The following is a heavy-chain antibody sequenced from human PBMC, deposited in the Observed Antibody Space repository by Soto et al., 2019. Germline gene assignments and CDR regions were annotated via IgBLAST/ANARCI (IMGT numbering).Heavy chain of an antibody. Sequence: QVILAQSGAEVKKPGSSVKVSCKVSGGSFSSFSINWVRQAPGQSFEWMGGIIPILGTANFAQKFQDRVTFTADESTATAYMTLSSLTSEDTAFYYCASFASNGYYPQNHYWGPGTQVTVSS. CDR3: ASFASNGYYPQNHY. CDR1: GGSFSSFS. J-gene: IGHJ4*02. CDR2: IIPILGTA. D-gene: IGHD3-22*01. V-gene: IGHV1-69*01.